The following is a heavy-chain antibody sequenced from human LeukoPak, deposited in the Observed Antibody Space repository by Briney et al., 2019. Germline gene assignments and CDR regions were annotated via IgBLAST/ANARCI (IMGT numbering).Heavy chain of an antibody. V-gene: IGHV4-61*01. CDR3: ARDVPGRYYDY. CDR1: GGSFSSGSYF. J-gene: IGHJ4*02. CDR2: IYYSGST. D-gene: IGHD1-26*01. Sequence: PSETLSLTCTVSGGSFSSGSYFWSWIRQPPGKGLEWIGHIYYSGSTNYDPSLKSRVTISIHTSKNQFSLKLSSVNAADTAVYYCARDVPGRYYDYWGQGTLVTVSS.